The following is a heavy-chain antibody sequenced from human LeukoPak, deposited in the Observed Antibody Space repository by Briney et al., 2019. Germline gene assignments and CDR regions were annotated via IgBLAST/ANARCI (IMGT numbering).Heavy chain of an antibody. J-gene: IGHJ4*02. Sequence: GGSLRLSCAASGFPLSSYSINWFRQAPGKGLEWVAYISASGSNIYYVDSVKGRFTVSRDNPKSSLFLQMNSPRAEDTAVYYCARVKGSHFDYWGQGALVTVSS. D-gene: IGHD2-15*01. CDR1: GFPLSSYS. CDR3: ARVKGSHFDY. CDR2: ISASGSNI. V-gene: IGHV3-48*01.